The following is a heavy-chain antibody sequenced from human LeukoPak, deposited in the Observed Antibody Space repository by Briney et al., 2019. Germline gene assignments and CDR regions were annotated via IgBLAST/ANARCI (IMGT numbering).Heavy chain of an antibody. CDR2: ISSDGNDK. CDR3: TTEVIRGNSGGDYDD. V-gene: IGHV3-30*03. D-gene: IGHD5-12*01. J-gene: IGHJ4*02. Sequence: GGSLRLSCAASGVTFSSYGMHWVRQAPGKGLEWVALISSDGNDKLYGDSVKGRFTISRDDSKSTLYLQMNSLRAEDTAVYYCTTEVIRGNSGGDYDDWGQGTLVTVSS. CDR1: GVTFSSYG.